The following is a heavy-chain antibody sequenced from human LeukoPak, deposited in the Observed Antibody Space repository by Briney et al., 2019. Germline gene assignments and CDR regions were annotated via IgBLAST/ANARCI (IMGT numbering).Heavy chain of an antibody. J-gene: IGHJ4*02. D-gene: IGHD3-9*01. CDR1: GFSFSSYN. V-gene: IGHV3-21*01. Sequence: GGSLRLSCAASGFSFSSYNMNWVRLTPGKGLEWVSSITSSSTYTFYADSVKGRFTVSRDNAKNSLYLQMDSLRAEDTAVYYCARDFSYFRIHFDYWGQGTLVTVSS. CDR3: ARDFSYFRIHFDY. CDR2: ITSSSTYT.